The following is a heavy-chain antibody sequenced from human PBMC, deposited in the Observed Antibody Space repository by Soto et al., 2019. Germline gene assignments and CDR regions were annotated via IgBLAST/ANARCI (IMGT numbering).Heavy chain of an antibody. CDR2: ITHSGST. CDR1: GGSFSPYY. D-gene: IGHD3-10*02. V-gene: IGHV4-34*02. J-gene: IGHJ4*02. CDR3: ARGGKSVMFMQGYYFDY. Sequence: QVQLQQWGAGLLKPSETLSLTCGVYGGSFSPYYWSSIRQPPGKGLEWIGEITHSGSTNYNPSLKSRVTISVDTSKNQFSLKFTSVTAADTAVYYCARGGKSVMFMQGYYFDYWGQGTLVTVSS.